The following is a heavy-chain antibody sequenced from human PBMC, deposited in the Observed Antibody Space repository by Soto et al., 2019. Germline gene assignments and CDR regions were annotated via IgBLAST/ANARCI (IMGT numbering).Heavy chain of an antibody. Sequence: EVHLVESGGGLVKPGGSLRLSCTASGFTLSSYTMTWVRQAPGKGLEWVSSISSSSSYISYADSVRGRFTISRDNAKNSLYLQMNSLRAEDTAVYYCVRPGGTSSVYWGQGTLVTVSS. J-gene: IGHJ4*02. V-gene: IGHV3-21*01. CDR1: GFTLSSYT. CDR2: ISSSSSYI. CDR3: VRPGGTSSVY. D-gene: IGHD6-6*01.